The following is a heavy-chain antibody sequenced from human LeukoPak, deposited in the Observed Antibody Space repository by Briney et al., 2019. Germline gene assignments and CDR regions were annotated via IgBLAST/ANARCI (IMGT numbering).Heavy chain of an antibody. Sequence: GGSLRLSCAASGFTFSNYWMHWVRQAPGKGLEWVANIKQDGSEKYYVDSVKGRFTISRDNAKNSLYLQMNSLRAEDTAVYYCATSTGDYWGQGILVTVSS. CDR1: GFTFSNYW. V-gene: IGHV3-7*01. CDR3: ATSTGDY. D-gene: IGHD7-27*01. CDR2: IKQDGSEK. J-gene: IGHJ4*02.